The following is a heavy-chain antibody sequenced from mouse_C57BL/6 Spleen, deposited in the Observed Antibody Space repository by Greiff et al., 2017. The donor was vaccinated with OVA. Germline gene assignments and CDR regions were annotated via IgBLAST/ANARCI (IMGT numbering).Heavy chain of an antibody. CDR1: GFTFSDYG. Sequence: EVQLVESGGGLVKPGGSLKLSCAASGFTFSDYGMHWVRQAPEKGLEWVAYISSGSSTIYYADTVKGRFTISRDNAKNTLFLQMTSLRSEDTAMYYCARSWDPFAYWGQGTLVTVSA. CDR3: ARSWDPFAY. CDR2: ISSGSSTI. D-gene: IGHD4-1*01. V-gene: IGHV5-17*01. J-gene: IGHJ3*01.